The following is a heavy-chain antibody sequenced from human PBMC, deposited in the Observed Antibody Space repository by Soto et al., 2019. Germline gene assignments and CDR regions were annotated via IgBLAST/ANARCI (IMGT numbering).Heavy chain of an antibody. CDR1: GFSLTTSGVG. J-gene: IGHJ4*02. CDR2: IYWDDDK. Sequence: QITLNESGPTRVKPRQTLTLTCTFSGFSLTTSGVGVGWIRQSPGKAPEWLALIYWDDDKRYSPSLKSRLTITKDTSKNQVVLTMAXXXXXXXXXXXXXXXXXXXXXXXXXTTAIYFDFWGQGTPVAVSS. CDR3: XXXXXXXXXXXXXTTAIYFDF. V-gene: IGHV2-5*02. D-gene: IGHD1-1*01.